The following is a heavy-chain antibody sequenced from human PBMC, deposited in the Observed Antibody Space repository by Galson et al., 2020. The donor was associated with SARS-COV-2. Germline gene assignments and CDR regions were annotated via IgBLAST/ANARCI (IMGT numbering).Heavy chain of an antibody. CDR3: AREADPQLYYYDSSGYGGMDV. J-gene: IGHJ6*02. CDR2: ISAYNGNT. CDR1: GYTFTSYG. D-gene: IGHD3-22*01. V-gene: IGHV1-18*01. Sequence: ASGKVSCKASGYTFTSYGISWVRQAPGQGLEWMGWISAYNGNTNYAQKLQGRVTMTTDTSTSTAYMELRSLRSDDTAVYYCAREADPQLYYYDSSGYGGMDVWGQGTTVTVSS.